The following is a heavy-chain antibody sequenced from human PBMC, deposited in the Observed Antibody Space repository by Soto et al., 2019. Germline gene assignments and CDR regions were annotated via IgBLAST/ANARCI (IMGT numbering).Heavy chain of an antibody. V-gene: IGHV1-18*01. CDR1: GYTFTSYG. CDR3: ARDKPNYDFWSGYYRTPRPNHCDY. J-gene: IGHJ4*02. CDR2: ISAYNGNT. D-gene: IGHD3-3*01. Sequence: QVQLVQSGAEVKKPGASVKVSCKASGYTFTSYGISWVRQAPGQGLEWMGWISAYNGNTNYAQKLQGRVTMTTDTSTSTAYMELRSLRSDDTAVYYCARDKPNYDFWSGYYRTPRPNHCDYWGQGTLVTVSS.